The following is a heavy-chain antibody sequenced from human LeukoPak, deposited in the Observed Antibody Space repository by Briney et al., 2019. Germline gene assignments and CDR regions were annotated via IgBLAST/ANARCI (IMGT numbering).Heavy chain of an antibody. J-gene: IGHJ4*02. CDR3: ESDKGATYGFDY. D-gene: IGHD1-26*01. Sequence: PSETLSLTCTVSGGSISSSSYYWGWIRQPPGKGLEWIVSIYYSGSTYYNPSLKSRVTISVDTYKTQFSLKVSSVTAADTAVYYCESDKGATYGFDYWGQGTLVTVSS. CDR1: GGSISSSSYY. CDR2: IYYSGST. V-gene: IGHV4-39*07.